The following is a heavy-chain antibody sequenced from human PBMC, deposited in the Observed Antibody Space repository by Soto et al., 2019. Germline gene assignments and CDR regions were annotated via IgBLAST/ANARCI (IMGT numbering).Heavy chain of an antibody. V-gene: IGHV4-4*07. J-gene: IGHJ6*02. CDR3: ARDDIVVVVAATLKYGMDV. Sequence: SQTLSPTWPVSGRSLSRYYGRCNRQLAERVLEWIGRVYTIGSPNYNTSLKSRVTISVDTYKNQCSLKLSSVTAAATAVYYCARDDIVVVVAATLKYGMDVWGQGTTVTVSS. CDR2: VYTIGSP. CDR1: GRSLSRYY. D-gene: IGHD2-15*01.